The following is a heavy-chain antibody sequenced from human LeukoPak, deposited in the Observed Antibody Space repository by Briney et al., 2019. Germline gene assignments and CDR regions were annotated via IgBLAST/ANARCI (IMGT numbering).Heavy chain of an antibody. Sequence: GGSLRLSCAASGFTFSSYSMNWVRQASGKGLEWVGRIRSKANSYATAYAASVKGRFTISRDDSKNTAYLQMNSLKTEDTAVYYCTRPSYGDGLRDYWGQGTLVTVSS. D-gene: IGHD4-17*01. V-gene: IGHV3-73*01. CDR2: IRSKANSYAT. J-gene: IGHJ4*02. CDR1: GFTFSSYS. CDR3: TRPSYGDGLRDY.